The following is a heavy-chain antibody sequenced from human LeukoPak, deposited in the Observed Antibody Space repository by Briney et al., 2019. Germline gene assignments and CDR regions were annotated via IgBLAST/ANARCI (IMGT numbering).Heavy chain of an antibody. J-gene: IGHJ4*02. D-gene: IGHD4-17*01. Sequence: SVTVSCKASGGTFSSYAISWVRQAPGQGLEWMGGIIPIFGTANYAQKFQGRVTLTTDTATNTAYMELRSLRSDDTAVYYCARDIAVTNFDYWGQGTLLTVSS. CDR1: GGTFSSYA. CDR3: ARDIAVTNFDY. V-gene: IGHV1-69*05. CDR2: IIPIFGTA.